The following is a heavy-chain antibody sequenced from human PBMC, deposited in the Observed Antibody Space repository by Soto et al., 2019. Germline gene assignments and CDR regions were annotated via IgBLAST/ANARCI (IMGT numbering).Heavy chain of an antibody. CDR3: ARVALSMITFGGVHSSFDY. CDR2: IYYSGST. CDR1: GGSISSGDYY. V-gene: IGHV4-30-4*01. D-gene: IGHD3-16*01. Sequence: SETLSLTCTVSGGSISSGDYYWSWIRQPPGKGLEWIGYIYYSGSTYYNPSLKSRVTISVDTSKNQFSLKLSSVTAADTAVYYCARVALSMITFGGVHSSFDYWGQGTLVTVSS. J-gene: IGHJ4*02.